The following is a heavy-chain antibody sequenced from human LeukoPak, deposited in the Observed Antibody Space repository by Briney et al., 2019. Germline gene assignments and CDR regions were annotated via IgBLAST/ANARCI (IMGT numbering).Heavy chain of an antibody. CDR1: GGSISSYY. Sequence: PSETLSLTCTVSGGSISSYYWSWIRQPPGKGLEWIGYIYYSGSTNYNPSLKSRVTISVDTSKNQFSLKLSSVTAADTAVYYCARDFTMVRGGHNWFDPWGQGTLVTVSS. D-gene: IGHD3-10*01. J-gene: IGHJ5*02. CDR2: IYYSGST. CDR3: ARDFTMVRGGHNWFDP. V-gene: IGHV4-59*01.